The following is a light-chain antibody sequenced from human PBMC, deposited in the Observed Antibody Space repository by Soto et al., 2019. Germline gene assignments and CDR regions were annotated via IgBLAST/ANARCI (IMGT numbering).Light chain of an antibody. CDR2: DAS. CDR3: QQYNSYSPT. V-gene: IGKV1-5*01. J-gene: IGKJ2*01. CDR1: QSISSW. Sequence: DIQMTQSPSTLSASVGDRVTITCRASQSISSWLAWYQQKPGKAPKLLIYDASSLESGVPSRFRGSGSGIEFTLTISSLQPDDFATYYCQQYNSYSPTFGQGTKLEIK.